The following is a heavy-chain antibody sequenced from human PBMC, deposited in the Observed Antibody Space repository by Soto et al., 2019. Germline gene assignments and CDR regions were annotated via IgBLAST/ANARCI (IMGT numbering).Heavy chain of an antibody. V-gene: IGHV4-31*03. CDR1: GGSISTGGYY. J-gene: IGHJ5*02. Sequence: QVQLQESGPGLVKPSQTLSLTCTVSGGSISTGGYYWNWIRQHPGKGLEWIGYFYYSGSTYYNPSLKSRVTTSVNTSKNQFPLKLSSVTATDTAVYYCARSVFPWGQGTLVTVSS. CDR3: ARSVFP. CDR2: FYYSGST.